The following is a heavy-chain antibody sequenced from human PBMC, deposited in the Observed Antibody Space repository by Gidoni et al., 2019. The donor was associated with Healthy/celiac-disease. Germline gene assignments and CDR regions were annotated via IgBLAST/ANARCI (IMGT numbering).Heavy chain of an antibody. CDR2: ISSSSRYI. CDR1: GFTFSSYS. Sequence: EVQLVESGGGLVKPGGSVGLACAASGFTFSSYSMNWVRQDPGKGLEWVSSISSSSRYIYYADSVKGRFTISRDNAKNSLYLQMNSLRAEDTAVYYCASLSDSIDAFDIWGQGTMVTVSS. V-gene: IGHV3-21*01. J-gene: IGHJ3*02. CDR3: ASLSDSIDAFDI. D-gene: IGHD2-21*01.